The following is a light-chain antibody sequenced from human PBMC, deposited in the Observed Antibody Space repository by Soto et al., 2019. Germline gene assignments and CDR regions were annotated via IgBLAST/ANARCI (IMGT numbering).Light chain of an antibody. CDR3: SSYTSIITLYV. CDR2: EVS. Sequence: QSVLTQPASVSGSPGQSITISCTGTSSGVGGYNYVSWYQQHPGKAPKLMIYEVSNRPSGVSNRFSGSKSGNTASLTISGLQAEDEADYYCSSYTSIITLYVFGSGTKVT. J-gene: IGLJ1*01. CDR1: SSGVGGYNY. V-gene: IGLV2-14*01.